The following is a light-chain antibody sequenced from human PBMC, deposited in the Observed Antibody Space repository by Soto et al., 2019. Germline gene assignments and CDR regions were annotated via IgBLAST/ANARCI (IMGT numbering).Light chain of an antibody. Sequence: EIGRTQSPATLSVATGERATLSCRARQRCSSNLACYQHKSGQAPRPLIYGASTRATSIPARFNGSGSGTEFTLTITGLQSEDFAVYYCHQYNKWTPGTFGQGNQLEIK. CDR3: HQYNKWTPGT. CDR1: QRCSSN. CDR2: GAS. V-gene: IGKV3-15*01. J-gene: IGKJ1*01.